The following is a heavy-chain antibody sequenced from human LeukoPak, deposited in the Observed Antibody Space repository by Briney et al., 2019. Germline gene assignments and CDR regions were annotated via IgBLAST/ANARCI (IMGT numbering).Heavy chain of an antibody. CDR3: AVNVPFDY. Sequence: GGSLGLSCAASGFTVSSNYMSWVRQAPGKGLEWVSVIYSGGSTYYADSVKGRFTISRDNSKNTLYLQMNSLRAEDTAVYYCAVNVPFDYWGQGTLVTVSS. V-gene: IGHV3-53*01. CDR2: IYSGGST. D-gene: IGHD3-10*02. CDR1: GFTVSSNY. J-gene: IGHJ4*02.